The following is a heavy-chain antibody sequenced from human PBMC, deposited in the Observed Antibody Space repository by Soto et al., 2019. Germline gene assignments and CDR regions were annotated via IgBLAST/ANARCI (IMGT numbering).Heavy chain of an antibody. J-gene: IGHJ6*02. D-gene: IGHD6-13*01. V-gene: IGHV3-23*01. CDR1: GFTFSSYA. Sequence: EVQLLESGGGLVQPGGSLRLSCAASGFTFSSYAMSWVRQAPGKGLEWVSVISGSGDSTYYADSVRGRFTISRDNSKNPLYSQMNSLRAENTAVYYCAKDRDGAAAGPTKFYGMDVWGQGTTVTVSS. CDR2: ISGSGDST. CDR3: AKDRDGAAAGPTKFYGMDV.